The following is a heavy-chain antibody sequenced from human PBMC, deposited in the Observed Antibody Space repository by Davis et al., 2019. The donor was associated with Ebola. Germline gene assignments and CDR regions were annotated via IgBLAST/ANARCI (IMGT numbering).Heavy chain of an antibody. CDR2: FSYGDNT. CDR1: GASISSRSYY. J-gene: IGHJ3*02. Sequence: GSLRLSCTVSGASISSRSYYWGWIRQPPGKGLEWVGSFSYGDNTHYYNPSLRSRVTISVDTSRNQFSLKLSSATAADTAVYYCSRPWYSGTYYDAYDIWGQGTMVAVSS. D-gene: IGHD1-26*01. V-gene: IGHV4-39*01. CDR3: SRPWYSGTYYDAYDI.